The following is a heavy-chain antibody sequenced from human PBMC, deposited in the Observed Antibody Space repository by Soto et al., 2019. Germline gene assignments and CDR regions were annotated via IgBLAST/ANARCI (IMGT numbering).Heavy chain of an antibody. D-gene: IGHD3-22*01. CDR2: IYYSGST. CDR3: ARRAVVVITYCDY. V-gene: IGHV4-30-4*01. Sequence: QVQLQESGPGLVKPSQTLSLTCTVSGGSISSGGYYWSWIRQPPGKGLEWIGYIYYSGSTYYNPSLKSRVTMSVDTSKNQLSLKLSTVTAADMAVYYVARRAVVVITYCDYWGQGTLVTVSS. J-gene: IGHJ4*02. CDR1: GGSISSGGYY.